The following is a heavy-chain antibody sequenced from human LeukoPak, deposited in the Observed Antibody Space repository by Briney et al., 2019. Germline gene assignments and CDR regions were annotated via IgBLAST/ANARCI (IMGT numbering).Heavy chain of an antibody. Sequence: GASVKVSCKASGYTFTSYFMHCVRQAPGQGLEWMGIIKPSGGSTSYAQKFQGRLSMTRDTSTSTVYMELSSLRSEDTAVYYCARASQYCGGDCSDWAADYWGQGTLVTVSS. J-gene: IGHJ4*02. CDR1: GYTFTSYF. V-gene: IGHV1-46*01. CDR3: ARASQYCGGDCSDWAADY. D-gene: IGHD2-21*01. CDR2: IKPSGGST.